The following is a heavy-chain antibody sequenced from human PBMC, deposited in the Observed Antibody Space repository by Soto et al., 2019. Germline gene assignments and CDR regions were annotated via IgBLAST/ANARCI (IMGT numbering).Heavy chain of an antibody. V-gene: IGHV4-59*01. Sequence: QVQLQESGPGLVKPSETLSLTCTVSGGSISSYYWSWIRQPPGKGLEWIGYIYYSGSTNYNPSLKSRVTISVDTSKNQSSLKLSSVTAADTAVYYCARDRSGQWLPTYYYYYGMDVWGQGTTVTVSS. D-gene: IGHD6-19*01. CDR2: IYYSGST. CDR1: GGSISSYY. J-gene: IGHJ6*02. CDR3: ARDRSGQWLPTYYYYYGMDV.